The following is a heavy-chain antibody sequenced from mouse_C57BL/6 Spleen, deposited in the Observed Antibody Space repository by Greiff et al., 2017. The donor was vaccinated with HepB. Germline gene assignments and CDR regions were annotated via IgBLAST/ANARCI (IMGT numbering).Heavy chain of an antibody. CDR1: GFTFSSYA. J-gene: IGHJ4*01. CDR3: TRECGYDGAYAMDD. D-gene: IGHD2-2*01. V-gene: IGHV5-9-1*02. CDR2: ISSGGDYI. Sequence: EVQRVESGEGLVKPGGSLKLSCAASGFTFSSYAMSWVRQTPEKRLEWVAYISSGGDYIYYADTVKGRFTISRDNARNTLYLQMSSLKSEDTAMYYCTRECGYDGAYAMDDWGQGTSVTVSS.